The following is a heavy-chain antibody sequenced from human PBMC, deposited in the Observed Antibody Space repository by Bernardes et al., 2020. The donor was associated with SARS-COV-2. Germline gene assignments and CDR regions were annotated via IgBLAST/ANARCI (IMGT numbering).Heavy chain of an antibody. V-gene: IGHV3-9*01. J-gene: IGHJ4*02. D-gene: IGHD5-12*01. Sequence: GGSLRLSCAASGFTFDDYAMHWVRQAPGKGLEWVSGISWNSGSIGYADSVKGRFTISRDNAKNSLYLQMNSLRAEDTALYYCAKVGGYSGYDSETDYWGQGTLVTVSS. CDR1: GFTFDDYA. CDR3: AKVGGYSGYDSETDY. CDR2: ISWNSGSI.